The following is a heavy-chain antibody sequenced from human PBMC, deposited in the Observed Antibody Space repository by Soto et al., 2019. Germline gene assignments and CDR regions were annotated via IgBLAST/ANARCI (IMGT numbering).Heavy chain of an antibody. D-gene: IGHD3-22*01. CDR1: EFTFSDYS. J-gene: IGHJ6*02. V-gene: IGHV3-30*18. CDR2: ISFNGSHE. Sequence: QVQLVESGGGVVQPGRSLRLSCAASEFTFSDYSMHWVRQAPGKGLEWVAVISFNGSHEYYADSVQGRITISRDNSKNTLYLQINSLRVEGTAGYYWAKYRSIQGSSTYYPNSYDGLDVWGQGTTVTVSS. CDR3: AKYRSIQGSSTYYPNSYDGLDV.